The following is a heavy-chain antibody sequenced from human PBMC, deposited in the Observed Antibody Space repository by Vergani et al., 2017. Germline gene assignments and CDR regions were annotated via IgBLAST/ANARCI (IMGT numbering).Heavy chain of an antibody. D-gene: IGHD4-23*01. Sequence: QVQLQESGPGLVKTSETLSLTCTVSGSSISSYYWSWIRQPPGKGLEWIGYIYYSGSTNYNPSLKSRVTISVDTSKNQFSLKLSSVTAADTAVYYCARSRSPYYGSNDYWGQGTLVTVSS. CDR1: GSSISSYY. V-gene: IGHV4-59*01. CDR2: IYYSGST. CDR3: ARSRSPYYGSNDY. J-gene: IGHJ4*02.